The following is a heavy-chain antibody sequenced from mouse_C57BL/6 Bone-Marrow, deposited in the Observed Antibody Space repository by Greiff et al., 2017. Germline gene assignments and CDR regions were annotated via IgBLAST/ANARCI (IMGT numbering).Heavy chain of an antibody. CDR3: ARWMHYEDPYYAMDY. V-gene: IGHV1-61*01. J-gene: IGHJ4*01. Sequence: VQLQQPGAELVRPGSSVKLSCKASGYTFTSYWMDWVKQRPGQGLEWIGNIYPSDSETHYNQKFKDKATLTVDKSSSTAYMQLSSLTSEDSAVYDCARWMHYEDPYYAMDYWGQGTSVTVSS. CDR2: IYPSDSET. D-gene: IGHD2-4*01. CDR1: GYTFTSYW.